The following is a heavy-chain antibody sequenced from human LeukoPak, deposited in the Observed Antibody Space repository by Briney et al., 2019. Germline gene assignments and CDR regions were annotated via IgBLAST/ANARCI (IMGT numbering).Heavy chain of an antibody. CDR2: INWNGGST. J-gene: IGHJ5*02. CDR3: ARRHTTNWYNWFDP. V-gene: IGHV3-20*04. Sequence: RPGGSLRLSCAASGFTFDDYGMSWVRQAPGKGLEWVSDINWNGGSTDYADSVKGRFTISRDNAKNSLYLHMSSLRDEDTAFYYCARRHTTNWYNWFDPWGQGTLVIVSS. D-gene: IGHD1-1*01. CDR1: GFTFDDYG.